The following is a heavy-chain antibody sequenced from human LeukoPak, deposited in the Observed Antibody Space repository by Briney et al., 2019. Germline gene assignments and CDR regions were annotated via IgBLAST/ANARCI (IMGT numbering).Heavy chain of an antibody. CDR1: GFSFRRYS. CDR3: ARDQGTYTVYDVDF. V-gene: IGHV3-21*01. D-gene: IGHD5/OR15-5a*01. Sequence: PGGSLRLSCVASGFSFRRYSTNWVRHAPGKGLEWVAYISYSSSLIYYADSVTGRFIITRDNAANSLLLQRTILGAEDTAVYYCARDQGTYTVYDVDFWGQGTLVTVSS. J-gene: IGHJ4*02. CDR2: ISYSSSLI.